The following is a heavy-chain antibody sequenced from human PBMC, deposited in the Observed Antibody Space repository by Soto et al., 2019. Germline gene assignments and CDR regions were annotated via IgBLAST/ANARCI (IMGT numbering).Heavy chain of an antibody. V-gene: IGHV1-69*02. Sequence: QVQLVQSGAEVKKPGSSVKVSCKASGGTFSSYTISWVRQAPGQGLEWMGRIIPILGIANYAQKFQGRVTXXAXKXXSTAYMELSSLRSEDTAVYYCARGRVGATTVPFDYWGQGTLVTVSS. CDR2: IIPILGIA. CDR3: ARGRVGATTVPFDY. J-gene: IGHJ4*02. CDR1: GGTFSSYT. D-gene: IGHD1-26*01.